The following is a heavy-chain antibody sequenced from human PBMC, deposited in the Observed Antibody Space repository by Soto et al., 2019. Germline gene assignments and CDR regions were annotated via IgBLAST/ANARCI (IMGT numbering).Heavy chain of an antibody. CDR1: GYTFTSYD. CDR2: MNPNSGNT. V-gene: IGHV1-8*01. J-gene: IGHJ2*01. CDR3: ARVHTVTTYVDV. D-gene: IGHD4-17*01. Sequence: QVQLVQPGAEVRKPGASVKVSCKASGYTFTSYDINWVRQASGQGLEWMGWMNPNSGNTGSAQRLQGRLTFTRNTSINTAYMELTSLTSEDAAVYYCARVHTVTTYVDVWGRGTLVAVSS.